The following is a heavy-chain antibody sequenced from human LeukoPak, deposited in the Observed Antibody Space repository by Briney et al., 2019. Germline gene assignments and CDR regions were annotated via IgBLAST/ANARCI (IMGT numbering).Heavy chain of an antibody. CDR2: ISWNSGSI. CDR3: AKDTRWLSAFDI. CDR1: GFAFSAYW. Sequence: GGSLRLSCAASGFAFSAYWMHWVRQAPGKGLEWVSGISWNSGSIGYADSVKGRFTISRDNAKNSLYLQMNSLRAEDTALYYCAKDTRWLSAFDIWGQGTMVTVSS. J-gene: IGHJ3*02. D-gene: IGHD4-23*01. V-gene: IGHV3-9*01.